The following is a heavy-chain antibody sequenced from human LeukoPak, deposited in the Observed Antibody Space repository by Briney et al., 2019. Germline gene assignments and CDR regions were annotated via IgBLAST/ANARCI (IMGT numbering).Heavy chain of an antibody. CDR2: ITYDGYYK. Sequence: GGSLRLSCAASGFTFTSYGMHWVRQAPGKGLEWVALITYDGYYKYYSDSVKGRFTISSDTSKNTMYLQMNILRAEDTAVYYCARDLSPVVRASPMGYWGQGTLVTVSS. V-gene: IGHV3-30*03. D-gene: IGHD3-10*01. CDR1: GFTFTSYG. CDR3: ARDLSPVVRASPMGY. J-gene: IGHJ4*02.